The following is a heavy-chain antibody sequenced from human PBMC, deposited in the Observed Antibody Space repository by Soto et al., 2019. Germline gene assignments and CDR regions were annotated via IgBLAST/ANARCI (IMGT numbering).Heavy chain of an antibody. D-gene: IGHD3-9*01. CDR3: ARSRSYDILTGSYYYYGMDV. CDR1: GYTFTSYA. CDR2: INAGNGNT. V-gene: IGHV1-3*01. J-gene: IGHJ6*02. Sequence: GASVKVSCKASGYTFTSYAMHWVRQAPGQRLEWMGWINAGNGNTKYSQKFQGRVTITRDTSASTAYMELSSLRSEDTAVYYCARSRSYDILTGSYYYYGMDVWGQGTTVTAP.